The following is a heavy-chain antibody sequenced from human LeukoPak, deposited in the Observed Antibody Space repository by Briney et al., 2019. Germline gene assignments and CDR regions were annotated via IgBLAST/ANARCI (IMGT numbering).Heavy chain of an antibody. Sequence: GGSLRLSCAASGFTFSSYSMNWVRQAPGKGLEWVSYISSSSSTIYYADSVKGRFTISRDNSKNTLYLQMNSLRAEDTAVYYCAKQLGYCGPGTCYFDYWGQGTLVTVSS. D-gene: IGHD2-15*01. CDR3: AKQLGYCGPGTCYFDY. CDR2: ISSSSSTI. CDR1: GFTFSSYS. V-gene: IGHV3-48*01. J-gene: IGHJ4*02.